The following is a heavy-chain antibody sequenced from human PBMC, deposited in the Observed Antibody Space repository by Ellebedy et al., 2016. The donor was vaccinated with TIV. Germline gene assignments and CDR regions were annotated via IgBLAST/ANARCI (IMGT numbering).Heavy chain of an antibody. Sequence: GGSLRLSXEASGFTFSDSAMHWVRQASGKGLEWIGRIRTKANNYATASAASVKGRFTFSRDDSKNTAYLQMNSLRTEDTAVYYCTPPMTGYYPYWGQGTLVTVSS. CDR1: GFTFSDSA. J-gene: IGHJ4*02. V-gene: IGHV3-73*01. CDR3: TPPMTGYYPY. D-gene: IGHD3-9*01. CDR2: IRTKANNYAT.